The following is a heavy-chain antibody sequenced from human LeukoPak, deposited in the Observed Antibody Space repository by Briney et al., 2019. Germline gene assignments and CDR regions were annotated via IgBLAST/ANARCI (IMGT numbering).Heavy chain of an antibody. Sequence: SETLSLTCTVSGGSISSYYWSWIRQPAGKGLEWIGRIYTSGSTNYNPSLKSRVTMSVDTSKNQFSLKLSSVTAADTAVYYCARIGVDFWSAPNMGMDVWGKGTTVIVSS. V-gene: IGHV4-4*07. CDR3: ARIGVDFWSAPNMGMDV. CDR2: IYTSGST. D-gene: IGHD3-3*01. CDR1: GGSISSYY. J-gene: IGHJ6*03.